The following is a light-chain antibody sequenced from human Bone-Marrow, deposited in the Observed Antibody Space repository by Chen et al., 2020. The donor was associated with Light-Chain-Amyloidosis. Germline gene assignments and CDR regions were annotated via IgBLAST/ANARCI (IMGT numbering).Light chain of an antibody. CDR2: DVS. V-gene: IGLV2-14*03. Sequence: QSALTQPASVSGSPGQSITISCTGTSSDVGGYNYVSWYQQHPGTAPKLVIFDVSYRPSGISKRFACSKAGNTASLTISGLQAEDEAEYYCSSYTRGSTGLFGGGTRLTVL. J-gene: IGLJ3*02. CDR3: SSYTRGSTGL. CDR1: SSDVGGYNY.